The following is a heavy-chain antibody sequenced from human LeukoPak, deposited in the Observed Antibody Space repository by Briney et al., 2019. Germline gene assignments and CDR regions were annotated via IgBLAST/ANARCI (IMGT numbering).Heavy chain of an antibody. D-gene: IGHD5-18*01. Sequence: WETLSLTCAVYGGSFSGYYWSWIRQPPGKGLEWIGEINHSGSTNYNPSLKSRVTISVDTSKNQFSLKLSSVTAADTAVYYCARDGYSYGIDYWGQGTLVTVSS. CDR1: GGSFSGYY. CDR2: INHSGST. CDR3: ARDGYSYGIDY. J-gene: IGHJ4*02. V-gene: IGHV4-34*01.